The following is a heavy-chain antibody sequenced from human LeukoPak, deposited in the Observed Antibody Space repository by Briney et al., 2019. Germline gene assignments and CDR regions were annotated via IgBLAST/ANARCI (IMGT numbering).Heavy chain of an antibody. CDR2: IYYSGST. Sequence: SETLSLTCTVSGGSISSSSYYWGWIRQPPGKGLEWIGSIYYSGSTYYNPSLKSRVTISVDTSKNQFSLKLSSVTAADTAVYYCARDGAVAGGAFDIWGQGTMVTVSS. J-gene: IGHJ3*02. D-gene: IGHD6-19*01. V-gene: IGHV4-39*07. CDR1: GGSISSSSYY. CDR3: ARDGAVAGGAFDI.